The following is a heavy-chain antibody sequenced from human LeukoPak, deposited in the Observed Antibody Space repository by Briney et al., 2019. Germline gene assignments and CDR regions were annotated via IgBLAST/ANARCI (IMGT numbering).Heavy chain of an antibody. CDR2: SSWNSDNI. V-gene: IGHV3-9*01. Sequence: GGFLRPSCVAAGFIFRSYGMQWVRRAPGKGLVGVLGSSWNSDNIGYADSVQGRFSISRDNAKHFLYLQMNSLRAEDTAFYYCAKAGGNTGYFQHWGQGTLVTVSS. CDR3: AKAGGNTGYFQH. D-gene: IGHD4-23*01. J-gene: IGHJ1*01. CDR1: GFIFRSYG.